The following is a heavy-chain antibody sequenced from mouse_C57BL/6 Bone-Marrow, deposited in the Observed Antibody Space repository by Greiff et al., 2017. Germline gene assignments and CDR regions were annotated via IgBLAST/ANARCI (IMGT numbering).Heavy chain of an antibody. J-gene: IGHJ2*01. Sequence: VQLQQSVAELVRPGASVKLSCTASGFNIKNTYMHWVKQRPEQGLEWIGRIDPANGNTKYAPKFQGKAPITADTSSNTAYLQLGRLTSEDTAIYYCARRGIYYDYDYYFDYWGQSTTLTVSS. D-gene: IGHD2-4*01. CDR1: GFNIKNTY. CDR3: ARRGIYYDYDYYFDY. V-gene: IGHV14-3*01. CDR2: IDPANGNT.